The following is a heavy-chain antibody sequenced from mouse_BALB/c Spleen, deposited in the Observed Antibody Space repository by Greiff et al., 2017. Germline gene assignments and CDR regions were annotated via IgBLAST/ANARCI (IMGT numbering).Heavy chain of an antibody. D-gene: IGHD2-4*01. CDR3: ARSLYDYEGGYYAMDY. Sequence: EVKVVESGGGLVKPGGSLTLSCAASGFTFSDYYVYWVRQTPEKRLEWVATISDGGSYTYYPDSVNGPFTISRDNAKNNLYLQMSSLKSEDTAMYYCARSLYDYEGGYYAMDYWGQGTSVTVSS. V-gene: IGHV5-4*02. CDR1: GFTFSDYY. CDR2: ISDGGSYT. J-gene: IGHJ4*01.